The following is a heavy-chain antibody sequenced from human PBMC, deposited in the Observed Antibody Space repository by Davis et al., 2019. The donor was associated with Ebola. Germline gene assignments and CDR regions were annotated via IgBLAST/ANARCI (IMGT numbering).Heavy chain of an antibody. J-gene: IGHJ4*02. CDR1: RVTFDKYG. Sequence: GGSLRLSCAASRVTFDKYGMSWGRQAPGKGLEWVSGINWNGGSTGYTDSVKGRFTISRANAKNSLYLQMNSLRADDTALYYCARDPAIFRIDYWGQGTLVTVSS. D-gene: IGHD3-3*01. V-gene: IGHV3-20*04. CDR3: ARDPAIFRIDY. CDR2: INWNGGST.